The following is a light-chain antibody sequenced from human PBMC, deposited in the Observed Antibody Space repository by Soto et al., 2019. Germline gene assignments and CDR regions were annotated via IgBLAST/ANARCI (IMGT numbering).Light chain of an antibody. CDR1: SSDVGGYNY. CDR3: SSHTSSNTRV. J-gene: IGLJ1*01. CDR2: EVT. V-gene: IGLV2-14*01. Sequence: QSALTQPASVSGSPGQSITISCTGTSSDVGGYNYVSWYQQHPGKAPKLIIYEVTNRPSGISYRFSGSKSGNTASLTISGLQGEDEADYYCSSHTSSNTRVFGTGTKMTVL.